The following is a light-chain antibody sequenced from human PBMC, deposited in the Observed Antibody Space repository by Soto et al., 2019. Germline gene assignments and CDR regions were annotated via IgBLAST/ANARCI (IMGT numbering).Light chain of an antibody. Sequence: QSALTQPASVSGSHGQSITISCTGTSSDVGGYNYVSWYQQHPGKAPKLMIYDVSNRPSGVSNRFSGSKSGNTASLTISGLQAEDEADYYCSSYTSSSTHNYVFGTGTQLTVL. CDR2: DVS. V-gene: IGLV2-14*01. CDR3: SSYTSSSTHNYV. CDR1: SSDVGGYNY. J-gene: IGLJ1*01.